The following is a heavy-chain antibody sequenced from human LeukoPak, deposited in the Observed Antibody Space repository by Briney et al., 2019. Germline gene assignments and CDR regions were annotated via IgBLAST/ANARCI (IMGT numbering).Heavy chain of an antibody. CDR2: ISTTIDYI. V-gene: IGHV3-21*01. J-gene: IGHJ4*02. Sequence: GGSLRLSCAASGFTFSNYDMSWVRQAPREGVERVLSISTTIDYIYYAGSVKGRFTVSRDNANNSLFLQMNSLRADDTAVYYCARGVGVTIRTSNFDYWGQGTLVTASS. CDR3: ARGVGVTIRTSNFDY. D-gene: IGHD1-26*01. CDR1: GFTFSNYD.